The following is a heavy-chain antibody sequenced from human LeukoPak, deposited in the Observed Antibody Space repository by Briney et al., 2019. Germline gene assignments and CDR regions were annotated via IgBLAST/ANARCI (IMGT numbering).Heavy chain of an antibody. CDR1: GGSISRYY. V-gene: IGHV4-59*01. Sequence: SETLSLTCTVSGGSISRYYWSWIRQPPGKGLEWIGYISYSGSINYNPSLKSRVTISVDTSKNQFSLKLTSVTAADTAVYFCARGTYYYDSSIGYWGQGTLVTVSS. D-gene: IGHD3-22*01. J-gene: IGHJ4*02. CDR3: ARGTYYYDSSIGY. CDR2: ISYSGSI.